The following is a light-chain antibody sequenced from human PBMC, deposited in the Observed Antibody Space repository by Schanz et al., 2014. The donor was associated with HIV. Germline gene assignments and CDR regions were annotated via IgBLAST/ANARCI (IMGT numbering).Light chain of an antibody. J-gene: IGKJ3*01. V-gene: IGKV1-6*01. Sequence: AILMTQSPSSLSASVGDTVTITCRTSQGIRNDLGWYQQKPGKAPRLLIYAASSLQNGVPSRFSGSGSGTDFTLTISRLEPEDFAVYYCQQYGSSFGPGTKVDIK. CDR3: QQYGSS. CDR1: QGIRND. CDR2: AAS.